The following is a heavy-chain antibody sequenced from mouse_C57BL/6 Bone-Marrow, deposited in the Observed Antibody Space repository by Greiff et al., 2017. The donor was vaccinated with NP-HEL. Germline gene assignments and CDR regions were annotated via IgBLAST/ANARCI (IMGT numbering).Heavy chain of an antibody. D-gene: IGHD2-1*01. CDR3: ARQESYYGNLIDY. J-gene: IGHJ2*01. CDR2: ISNGGGST. CDR1: GFTFSDYY. V-gene: IGHV5-12*01. Sequence: EVMLVESGGGLVQPGGSLKLSCAASGFTFSDYYMYWVRQTPEKRLEWVAYISNGGGSTYYPDTVKGRFTISRDNAKNTLYLQMSRLKSEDTAMYYCARQESYYGNLIDYWGQGTTLTVSS.